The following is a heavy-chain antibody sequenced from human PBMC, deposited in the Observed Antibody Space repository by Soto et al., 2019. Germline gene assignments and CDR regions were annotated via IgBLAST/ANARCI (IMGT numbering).Heavy chain of an antibody. D-gene: IGHD1-26*01. Sequence: PGGSLRLSCAASGFTFSSYAMSWVRQAPGKGLEWVSGISGSGVGTYYADSVKGRFTISRDNSKNTLFLQMNSLRAEDTAVYYCAKGYSTSGRWFDPWGQGTLVTVSS. V-gene: IGHV3-23*01. CDR3: AKGYSTSGRWFDP. J-gene: IGHJ5*02. CDR2: ISGSGVGT. CDR1: GFTFSSYA.